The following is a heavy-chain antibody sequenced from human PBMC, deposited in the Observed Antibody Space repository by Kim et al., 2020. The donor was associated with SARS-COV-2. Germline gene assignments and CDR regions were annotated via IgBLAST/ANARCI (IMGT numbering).Heavy chain of an antibody. CDR3: AKWGRHSGGSSNWFDP. Sequence: GGSLRLSCAASGFTFSSYAMSWVRQAPGKGLEWVSAISGSGGSTYYADSVKGRFTISRDNSKNTLYLQMNSLRAEDTAVYYCAKWGRHSGGSSNWFDPWGQGTLVTVSS. CDR2: ISGSGGST. J-gene: IGHJ5*02. V-gene: IGHV3-23*01. CDR1: GFTFSSYA. D-gene: IGHD2-15*01.